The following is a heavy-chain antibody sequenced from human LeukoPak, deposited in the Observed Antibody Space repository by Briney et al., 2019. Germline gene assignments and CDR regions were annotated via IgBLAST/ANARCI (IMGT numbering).Heavy chain of an antibody. CDR1: GFTFSSYW. Sequence: GGSLRLSCAASGFTFSSYWMSWVRQAPGKGLEWVANINQDGSEKYYADSVKGRFTISRDNSKNTLYLQMNSLRAEDTAVYYCARDLGIAVAGTYYYGMDVWGQGTTVTVSS. CDR3: ARDLGIAVAGTYYYGMDV. V-gene: IGHV3-7*01. CDR2: INQDGSEK. D-gene: IGHD6-19*01. J-gene: IGHJ6*02.